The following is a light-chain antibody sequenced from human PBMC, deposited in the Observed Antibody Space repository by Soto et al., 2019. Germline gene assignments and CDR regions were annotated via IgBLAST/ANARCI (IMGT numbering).Light chain of an antibody. V-gene: IGKV3-15*01. Sequence: EIAMTQSPATLSVSPGERASLSCRASQTINNNLAWYQQKHGQAPRLLIYGASTRAPGIPARFSGSGSGTELTLTISSLQSEDFAVYYCQHYNNSPPYTFGQGTKVEIK. CDR3: QHYNNSPPYT. CDR2: GAS. CDR1: QTINNN. J-gene: IGKJ2*01.